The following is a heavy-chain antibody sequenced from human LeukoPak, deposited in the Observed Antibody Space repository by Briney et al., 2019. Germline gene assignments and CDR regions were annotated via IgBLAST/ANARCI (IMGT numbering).Heavy chain of an antibody. D-gene: IGHD3-22*01. CDR2: IYSGGST. CDR3: AKGAGGSGYYYGTDNWFDP. J-gene: IGHJ5*02. V-gene: IGHV3-53*01. CDR1: GFTVSSNY. Sequence: GGSLRLSCAASGFTVSSNYMSWVRQAPGKGLEWVSIIYSGGSTFYADSVKGRFTISRDNSKNTLYLQMNSLRAEDTAVYYCAKGAGGSGYYYGTDNWFDPWGQGTLVTVSS.